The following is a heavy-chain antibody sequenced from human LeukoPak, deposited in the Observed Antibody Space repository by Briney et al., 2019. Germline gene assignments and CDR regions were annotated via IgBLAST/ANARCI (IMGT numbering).Heavy chain of an antibody. Sequence: PGGSLRLSCAASGFTVSSNYMSWVRQAPGKGLEWVSVIYSGGSTYYADSVKGRFTISRDNSKNTLYLQMNSLRAEDTAVYCCATSTYRRADCWGQGTLVTVSS. V-gene: IGHV3-66*02. J-gene: IGHJ4*02. CDR2: IYSGGST. CDR1: GFTVSSNY. D-gene: IGHD2-2*02. CDR3: ATSTYRRADC.